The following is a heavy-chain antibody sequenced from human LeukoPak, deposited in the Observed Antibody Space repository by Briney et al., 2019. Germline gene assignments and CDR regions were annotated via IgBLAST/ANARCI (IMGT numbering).Heavy chain of an antibody. D-gene: IGHD3-10*01. CDR1: GYTFTSYG. CDR2: ISAYNGST. Sequence: ASVKVSCKASGYTFTSYGISWVRQAPGQGLEWMGWISAYNGSTNYAQKLQGRVTMTTDTSTSTAYMELRSLRSDDTAVYYCAIRLWFGELGDWFDPWGQGTLVTVSS. J-gene: IGHJ5*02. CDR3: AIRLWFGELGDWFDP. V-gene: IGHV1-18*01.